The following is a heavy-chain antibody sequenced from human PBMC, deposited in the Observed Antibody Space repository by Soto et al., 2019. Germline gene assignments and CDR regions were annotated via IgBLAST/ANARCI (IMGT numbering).Heavy chain of an antibody. V-gene: IGHV4-39*01. CDR1: GGSISSSSYY. CDR3: AMGWLQLYYYYGMDV. D-gene: IGHD1-1*01. CDR2: IYYSGST. J-gene: IGHJ6*02. Sequence: PSETLSLTCTVSGGSISSSSYYWGWIRQPPGKGLEWIGSIYYSGSTYYNPSLKSRVTISVDTSKNQFSLKLSSVTAADTAVYYCAMGWLQLYYYYGMDVWGQGTTVTVSS.